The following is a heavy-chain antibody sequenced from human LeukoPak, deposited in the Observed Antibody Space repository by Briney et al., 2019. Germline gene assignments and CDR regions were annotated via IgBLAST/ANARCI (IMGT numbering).Heavy chain of an antibody. J-gene: IGHJ4*02. D-gene: IGHD2-2*01. CDR3: VRGHYAGSAF. V-gene: IGHV3-53*01. CDR2: IHSGGTT. CDR1: GLTVSNNF. Sequence: GGSLRLSCAASGLTVSNNFMSWVRQAPGKGLEWVSVIHSGGTTFYADSVKGRFTISRDNLQNTLYLQMSLLRTEDTAVYYYVRGHYAGSAFWGQGTLVTVSS.